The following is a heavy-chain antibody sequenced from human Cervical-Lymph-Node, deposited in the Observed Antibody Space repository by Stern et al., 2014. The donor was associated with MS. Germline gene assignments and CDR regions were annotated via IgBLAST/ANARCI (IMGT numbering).Heavy chain of an antibody. V-gene: IGHV3-74*02. CDR3: ASYNWAMGDHDV. Sequence: EVQLEESGGGPVQPGESLRLSCVASGITFSSHWMHWIRQVPGKGLAWVSRISPDGSRTKYVDSVKGRFTISRDNAKNTVFLQMDSLRADDTGVYYCASYNWAMGDHDVWGHGTMVTVSS. D-gene: IGHD1-20*01. CDR1: GITFSSHW. CDR2: ISPDGSRT. J-gene: IGHJ3*01.